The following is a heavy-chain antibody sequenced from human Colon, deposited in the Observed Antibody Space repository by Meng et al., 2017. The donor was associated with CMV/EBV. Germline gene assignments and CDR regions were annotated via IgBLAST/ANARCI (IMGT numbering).Heavy chain of an antibody. Sequence: GASLRLSCAASRFTFRRYAMHWVRQAPGKGLEWVALISYDGSNILYAGSVDGRFTISRDNSKDTLYLQMNSLKPEDTAVYFCARDEVVGTTTRSKIGYFDYWGQGTLVTVSS. D-gene: IGHD1-26*01. V-gene: IGHV3-30*04. J-gene: IGHJ4*02. CDR2: ISYDGSNI. CDR1: RFTFRRYA. CDR3: ARDEVVGTTTRSKIGYFDY.